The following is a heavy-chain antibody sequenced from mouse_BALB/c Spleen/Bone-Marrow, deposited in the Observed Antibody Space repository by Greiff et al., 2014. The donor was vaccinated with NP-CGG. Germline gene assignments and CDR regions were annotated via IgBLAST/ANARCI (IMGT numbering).Heavy chain of an antibody. CDR2: IDPANGNT. CDR1: GFNIKDTY. D-gene: IGHD1-2*01. J-gene: IGHJ2*01. CDR3: ARYYYGYHFDY. V-gene: IGHV14-3*02. Sequence: EVQLQQSGAELVKPGASVKLSCTASGFNIKDTYMHWVKQRPEQGLEWIGKIDPANGNTKYDPKFQGKATITADTSSNTAYLQLSSLTPEDTAVYYCARYYYGYHFDYWGQGTTLTVSS.